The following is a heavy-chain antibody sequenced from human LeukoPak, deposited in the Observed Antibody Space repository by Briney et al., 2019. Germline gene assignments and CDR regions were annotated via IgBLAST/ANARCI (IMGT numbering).Heavy chain of an antibody. Sequence: PSETLSLTCTVSGGSISSGSYHWSWIRQPAGKGLEWIGRIYTSGSTNYNPSLKSRVTISVDTSKNQFSLKPSSVTAADTAVYYCASPRREMDAFDIWGQGTMVTVSS. D-gene: IGHD5-24*01. CDR2: IYTSGST. CDR1: GGSISSGSYH. J-gene: IGHJ3*02. CDR3: ASPRREMDAFDI. V-gene: IGHV4-61*02.